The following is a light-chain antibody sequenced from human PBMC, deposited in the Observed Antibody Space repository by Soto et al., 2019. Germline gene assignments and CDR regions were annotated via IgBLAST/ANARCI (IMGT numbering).Light chain of an antibody. J-gene: IGKJ3*01. CDR3: QQYNDWPFT. Sequence: EIVMTQSPGTLSMSPGERATLSCRASQSVSVNLAWYQQKPGQAPRLLIYGVSTRAPGIPARFSGSESGTEFTLTISSLQSEDFAVYYCQQYNDWPFTFGPGTKVDIK. CDR1: QSVSVN. V-gene: IGKV3-15*01. CDR2: GVS.